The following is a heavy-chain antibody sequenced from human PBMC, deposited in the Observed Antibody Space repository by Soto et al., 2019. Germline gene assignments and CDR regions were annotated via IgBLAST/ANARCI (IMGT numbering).Heavy chain of an antibody. D-gene: IGHD3-22*01. CDR1: GGSISSYY. Sequence: SETLSLTCTVSGGSISSYYWSGIRQPPGKGLEWIGYIYYSGITNDNTSLKSRVTISVDTSKNKFSLKLSSVPAADTAVYYCARRNYYDSSGYYYWFDPWGQGTLVTVSS. V-gene: IGHV4-59*01. CDR3: ARRNYYDSSGYYYWFDP. CDR2: IYYSGIT. J-gene: IGHJ5*02.